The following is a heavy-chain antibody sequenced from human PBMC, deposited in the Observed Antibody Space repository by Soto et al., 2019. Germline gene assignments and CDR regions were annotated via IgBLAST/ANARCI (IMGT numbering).Heavy chain of an antibody. CDR1: GFTFSSYG. CDR3: ERADGLRYDAFDI. D-gene: IGHD4-17*01. J-gene: IGHJ3*02. Sequence: QVQLVESGGGVVQPGRSLRLSCAASGFTFSSYGMHWVRQAPGKGLEWVAVIWYDGSNKYYADSVKGRFTISRDNSKNALYLEMNSLRADATAVYYCERADGLRYDAFDIGGKVRMVTFAS. CDR2: IWYDGSNK. V-gene: IGHV3-33*01.